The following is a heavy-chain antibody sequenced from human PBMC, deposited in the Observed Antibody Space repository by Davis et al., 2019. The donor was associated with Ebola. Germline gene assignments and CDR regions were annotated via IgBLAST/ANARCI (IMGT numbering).Heavy chain of an antibody. CDR3: ARDHGWLVPDYAFDI. V-gene: IGHV3-7*01. Sequence: PGGSLRLSCAASGFTFSSYWMSWVRQAPGKGLEWVANIKQDGSEKYYVDSVEGRFTISRDNAKNSLYLQMNSLRAEDTAVYYCARDHGWLVPDYAFDIWGQGTMVTVSS. CDR1: GFTFSSYW. D-gene: IGHD3-22*01. J-gene: IGHJ3*02. CDR2: IKQDGSEK.